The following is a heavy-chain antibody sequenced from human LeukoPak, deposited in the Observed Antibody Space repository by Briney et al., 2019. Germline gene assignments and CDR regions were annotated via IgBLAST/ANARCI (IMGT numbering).Heavy chain of an antibody. CDR3: ARRVDYYDSSGYYS. Sequence: PGGSLRLSCAASGFTVSSNYMSWVRQAPGKGLEWVSVIYSGGSTYYADSVKGRFTISRDNSKNTLYLQMNSLRAEDTAVYYCARRVDYYDSSGYYSWGQGTLVTVSS. J-gene: IGHJ4*02. CDR1: GFTVSSNY. V-gene: IGHV3-66*04. CDR2: IYSGGST. D-gene: IGHD3-22*01.